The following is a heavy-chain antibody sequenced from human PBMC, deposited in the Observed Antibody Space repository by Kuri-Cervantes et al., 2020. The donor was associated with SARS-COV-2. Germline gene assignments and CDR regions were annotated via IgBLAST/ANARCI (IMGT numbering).Heavy chain of an antibody. J-gene: IGHJ6*03. V-gene: IGHV3-21*01. CDR1: GFTFSGYT. Sequence: GGSLRLSCVATGFTFSGYTMNWVRQAPGKAPQWVSSISGSGSYIYYADSLKGRFTISKDNARNSVYLQMNSLRAEDTAVYYCARDGTYYYDPENYMDVWGKGTTVTVSS. CDR2: ISGSGSYI. CDR3: ARDGTYYYDPENYMDV. D-gene: IGHD3-22*01.